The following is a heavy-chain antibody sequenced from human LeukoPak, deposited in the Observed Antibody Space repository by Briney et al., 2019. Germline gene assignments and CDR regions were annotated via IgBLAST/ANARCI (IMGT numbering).Heavy chain of an antibody. CDR3: AGLPEYGMDV. D-gene: IGHD1-14*01. CDR1: GFTFSSYE. J-gene: IGHJ6*02. CDR2: ISSSGSTI. V-gene: IGHV3-48*03. Sequence: GGSLRLSCAASGFTFSSYEMNWVRQAPGKGLEWVSYISSSGSTIYYADSVKGRFTISRDNAKNSLYLQMNSLRAEDTAVYYCAGLPEYGMDVWGQGTTVTVSS.